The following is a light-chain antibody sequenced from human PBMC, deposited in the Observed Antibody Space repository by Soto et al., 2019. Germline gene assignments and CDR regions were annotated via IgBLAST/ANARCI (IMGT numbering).Light chain of an antibody. Sequence: QLVLTQSPSAAASLGASVKLTCTLSGGHSSDAIAWHQQQPEKGPRFLMKVNSDGSHNKGDGIPDRFSGSSSGTERYLTISSLQSEDEGDYYCQTWGTGIRVFGGGTKLTVL. CDR1: GGHSSDA. CDR3: QTWGTGIRV. V-gene: IGLV4-69*01. CDR2: VNSDGSH. J-gene: IGLJ3*02.